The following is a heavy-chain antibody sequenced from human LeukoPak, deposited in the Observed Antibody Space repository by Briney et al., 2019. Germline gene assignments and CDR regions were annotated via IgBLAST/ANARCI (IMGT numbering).Heavy chain of an antibody. CDR1: GGSISSGDYY. CDR2: IYYSGST. CDR3: ARVNYYDSSGYYYPYYFDY. D-gene: IGHD3-22*01. J-gene: IGHJ4*02. Sequence: SETLSLTCTVSGGSISSGDYYWSWIRQPPGKGLEWIGYIYYSGSTYYNPSLKSRVTISVDTSKNQFSLKLSSVTAADTAVYYCARVNYYDSSGYYYPYYFDYWGQGTLVTVSS. V-gene: IGHV4-30-4*01.